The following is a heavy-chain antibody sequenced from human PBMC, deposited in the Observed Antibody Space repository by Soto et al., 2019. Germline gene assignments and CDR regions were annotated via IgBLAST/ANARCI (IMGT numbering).Heavy chain of an antibody. Sequence: GASLKFSCKASGYIFTAYSMHWVRQAPGQGLEWMGVVNPSGGSTNYAQKFQGRITMTRDTSISTAYMELSRLRSDDTAVFYCAAVTGGVTLDYWGQGTLVTVSS. D-gene: IGHD6-19*01. CDR3: AAVTGGVTLDY. CDR1: GYIFTAYS. J-gene: IGHJ4*02. CDR2: VNPSGGST. V-gene: IGHV1-46*01.